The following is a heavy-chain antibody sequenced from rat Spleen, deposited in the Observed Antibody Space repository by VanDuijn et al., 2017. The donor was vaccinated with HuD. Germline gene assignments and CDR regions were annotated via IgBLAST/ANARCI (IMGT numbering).Heavy chain of an antibody. D-gene: IGHD1-2*01. CDR3: ARHRIYYSSYVYAFDY. J-gene: IGHJ2*01. CDR1: GFTFNNYW. Sequence: EVQLVESDGGLVQPGRSLKLSCVASGFTFNNYWMNWIRQAPGTGLEWVASITNASGRTYYPDSVKGRFTISRDSAQNTLYLQMDSLRSEDTATYYCARHRIYYSSYVYAFDYWGQGVMVTVSS. V-gene: IGHV5-31*01. CDR2: ITNASGRT.